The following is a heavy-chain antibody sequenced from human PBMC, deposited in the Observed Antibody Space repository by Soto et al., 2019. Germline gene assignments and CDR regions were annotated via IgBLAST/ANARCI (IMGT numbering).Heavy chain of an antibody. CDR3: ARARRKDHRYGLTFDY. Sequence: EVQLVESGGGLVQPGGSLRLSCAASGFTVSSNYMSWVRQAPGKGLEWVSVIYSGGSTYYADSVKGRFTISRDNSKNTLYLQMNSLRAEDTAVYYCARARRKDHRYGLTFDYWGQGTLVTVSS. CDR1: GFTVSSNY. CDR2: IYSGGST. V-gene: IGHV3-66*01. J-gene: IGHJ4*02. D-gene: IGHD5-18*01.